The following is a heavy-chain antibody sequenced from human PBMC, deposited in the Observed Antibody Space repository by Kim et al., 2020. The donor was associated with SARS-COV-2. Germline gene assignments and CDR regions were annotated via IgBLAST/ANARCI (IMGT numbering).Heavy chain of an antibody. Sequence: PKFQGRVTITRDTSASTAYMELSSLRSEDTAVYYCAAYYDSSGYSLSFDYWGQGTLVTVSS. V-gene: IGHV1-3*01. J-gene: IGHJ4*02. CDR3: AAYYDSSGYSLSFDY. D-gene: IGHD3-22*01.